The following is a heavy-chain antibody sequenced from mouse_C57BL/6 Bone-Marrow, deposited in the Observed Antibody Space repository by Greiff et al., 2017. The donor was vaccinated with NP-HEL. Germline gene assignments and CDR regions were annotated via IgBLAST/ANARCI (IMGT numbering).Heavy chain of an antibody. V-gene: IGHV1-55*01. Sequence: QVQLQQPGAELVKPGASVKMSCKASGYTFTSYWITWVKQRPGQGLEWIGDIYPGSGSTNYNEKFKRKATLTVDTYSSTAYMQLSSLTSEDSAVYYCARSGAIYYDYVDYWGQGTTLTVSS. CDR2: IYPGSGST. CDR1: GYTFTSYW. J-gene: IGHJ2*01. CDR3: ARSGAIYYDYVDY. D-gene: IGHD2-4*01.